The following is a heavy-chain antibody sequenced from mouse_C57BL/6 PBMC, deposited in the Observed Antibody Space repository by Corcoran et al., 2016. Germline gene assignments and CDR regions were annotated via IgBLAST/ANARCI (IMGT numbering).Heavy chain of an antibody. CDR1: GYTFTDYY. CDR3: ARKDDYDEETFAY. CDR2: INPYNGGT. J-gene: IGHJ3*01. V-gene: IGHV1-19*01. D-gene: IGHD2-4*01. Sequence: EVQLQQSGPVLVKPGASVKMSCKASGYTFTDYYMNWVKQSHGKSLEWIGVINPYNGGTSYNQKFKGKATLTVDKSSSTAYMELNSLTSEDSAVYYCARKDDYDEETFAYWGQGTLVTVSA.